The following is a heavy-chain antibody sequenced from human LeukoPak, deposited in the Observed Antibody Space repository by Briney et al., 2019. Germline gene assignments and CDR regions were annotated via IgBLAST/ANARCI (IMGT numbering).Heavy chain of an antibody. CDR1: GYTFTSYY. CDR3: AREPLTGPDRDAFDI. Sequence: EASVKVSCKASGYTFTSYYMHWVRQAPGQGLEWMGIINPSGGSTSYAQKFQGRVTMTRDMSTSTVYMELSSLRSEDTAVYYCAREPLTGPDRDAFDIWGQGTMVTVSS. CDR2: INPSGGST. J-gene: IGHJ3*02. V-gene: IGHV1-46*01. D-gene: IGHD3-9*01.